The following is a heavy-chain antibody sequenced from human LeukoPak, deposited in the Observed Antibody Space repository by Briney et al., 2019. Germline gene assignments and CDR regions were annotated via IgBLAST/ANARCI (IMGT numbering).Heavy chain of an antibody. CDR1: GYTFTGYY. Sequence: ASVKVSCKASGYTFTGYYMHWARQAPGQGLEWMGWINPNSGGTNYAQKFQGRVTMTRDTSISTAYMELSRLRSDDTAVYYCARSLWRELLIGDYWGQGTLVTVSS. D-gene: IGHD1-26*01. V-gene: IGHV1-2*02. J-gene: IGHJ4*02. CDR2: INPNSGGT. CDR3: ARSLWRELLIGDY.